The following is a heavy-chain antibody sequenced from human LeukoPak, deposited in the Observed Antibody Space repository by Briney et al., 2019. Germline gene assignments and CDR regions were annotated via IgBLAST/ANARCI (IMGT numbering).Heavy chain of an antibody. J-gene: IGHJ5*02. CDR2: ISGYNGNT. CDR1: GYTFTTYG. V-gene: IGHV1-18*01. D-gene: IGHD3-16*01. Sequence: ASVKVSCKASGYTFTTYGIGWVRQAPGQGLEGMGWISGYNGNTNYAHKFKGRVTMTTDTSTSTAYMELRSLRSHDTAVYYCARTSHESVLYWSDPWGQGTLVNVSS. CDR3: ARTSHESVLYWSDP.